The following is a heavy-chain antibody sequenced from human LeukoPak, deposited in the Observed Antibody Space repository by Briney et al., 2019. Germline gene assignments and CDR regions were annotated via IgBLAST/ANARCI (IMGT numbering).Heavy chain of an antibody. D-gene: IGHD3-3*01. CDR2: IYPGDSDT. J-gene: IGHJ4*02. CDR1: GYSFTTYW. Sequence: KSGESLKISCKGSGYSFTTYWIGWVRQMPGKGLEWMGIIYPGDSDTRYSPSFQGQVTISADKSISHAYLQWSSLKASDTAMYYCARRRRSSSYDFWSAYADYWGQGTLVTVPS. CDR3: ARRRRSSSYDFWSAYADY. V-gene: IGHV5-51*01.